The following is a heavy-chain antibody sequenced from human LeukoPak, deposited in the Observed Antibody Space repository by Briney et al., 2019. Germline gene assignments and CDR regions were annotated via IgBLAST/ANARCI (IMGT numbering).Heavy chain of an antibody. Sequence: GGSLRLSCAASGFTLSSYLMSWVRQAPGKGVEWVANIKQDGSEKYYVDSVKGRFTISRDKAKNSLYLQMNSLRAEDTAVYYCAREPRTGQQLDYFDYWGQGTLVTVSS. J-gene: IGHJ4*02. CDR3: AREPRTGQQLDYFDY. D-gene: IGHD6-13*01. CDR1: GFTLSSYL. V-gene: IGHV3-7*01. CDR2: IKQDGSEK.